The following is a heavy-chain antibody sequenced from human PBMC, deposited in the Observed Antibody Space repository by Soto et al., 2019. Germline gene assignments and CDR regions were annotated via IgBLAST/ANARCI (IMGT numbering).Heavy chain of an antibody. D-gene: IGHD4-4*01. V-gene: IGHV3-30-3*01. Sequence: QVQLVESGGGVVQPGRSLRLSCAASGFTFSTYAMHWFRQFPGKGLEWVAAISYHGSNKYYADSVKGRFTISRDNSNSRLYLQVNSLIAEDTSVYYCATGISVDYSGISTNIDYWGQGTLVTVSS. CDR2: ISYHGSNK. CDR3: ATGISVDYSGISTNIDY. J-gene: IGHJ4*02. CDR1: GFTFSTYA.